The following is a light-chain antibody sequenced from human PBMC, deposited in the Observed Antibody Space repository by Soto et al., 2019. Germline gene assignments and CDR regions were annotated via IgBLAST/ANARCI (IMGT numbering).Light chain of an antibody. CDR3: AAWDDSLNGHV. V-gene: IGLV1-44*01. J-gene: IGLJ1*01. Sequence: QSVLTQPPSASGTPGQRVTISCSGSSSNIGTNPVNWYQQLPGTAPNLLIYTNYQRPSGVPDRFSGSKSGTSASLAISGLQSEDEADYYCAAWDDSLNGHVFGTGTKVTVL. CDR1: SSNIGTNP. CDR2: TNY.